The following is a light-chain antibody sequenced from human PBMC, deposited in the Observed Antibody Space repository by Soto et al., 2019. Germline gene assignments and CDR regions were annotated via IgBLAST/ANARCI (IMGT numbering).Light chain of an antibody. CDR1: QNIRGNE. CDR2: RGS. J-gene: IGKJ1*01. CDR3: QDYGTSAPWT. V-gene: IGKV3-20*01. Sequence: EVVLTQSPGTLSLSPGERATLSCRASQNIRGNELAWYQQKPGQAPRLLIYRGSSRATGIPDRFSGRGSGTDFPLPSSRLEPEDFAVYYCQDYGTSAPWTFGQGTKVEIK.